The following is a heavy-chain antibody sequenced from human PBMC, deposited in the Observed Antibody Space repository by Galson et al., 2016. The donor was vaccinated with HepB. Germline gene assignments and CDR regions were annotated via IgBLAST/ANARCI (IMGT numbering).Heavy chain of an antibody. J-gene: IGHJ4*02. CDR3: AREVLLGSKYYLDY. Sequence: SLRLSCAASGLTFSSSAMNWVRQAPGKGLEWVSYISGTTTNKQFYAASVGGRFTISRDNAKNSLYLQMNSLRAEDTAVYFCAREVLLGSKYYLDYWGQGTLVTVSS. D-gene: IGHD1-26*01. CDR2: ISGTTTNKQ. V-gene: IGHV3-48*01. CDR1: GLTFSSSA.